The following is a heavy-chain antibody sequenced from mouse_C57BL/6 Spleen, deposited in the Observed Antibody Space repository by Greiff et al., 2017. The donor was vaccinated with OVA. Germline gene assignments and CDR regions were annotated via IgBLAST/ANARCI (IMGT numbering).Heavy chain of an antibody. V-gene: IGHV5-4*01. J-gene: IGHJ2*01. CDR2: ISDGGSYT. Sequence: EVQLVESGGGLVKPGGSLKLSCAASGFTFSSYAMSWVRQTPEKRLEWVATISDGGSYTYYPDNVKGRFTISRDNAKNNLYLQMSHLKSEDTAMYYCARHGSYDYLDYWGQGTTLTVSS. CDR1: GFTFSSYA. D-gene: IGHD2-3*01. CDR3: ARHGSYDYLDY.